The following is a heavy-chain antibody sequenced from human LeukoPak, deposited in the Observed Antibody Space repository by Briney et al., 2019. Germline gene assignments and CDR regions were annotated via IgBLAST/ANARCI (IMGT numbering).Heavy chain of an antibody. V-gene: IGHV1-3*01. Sequence: GASVKVSCKASGYTFTSYAMHWVRQAPGQRLEWMGWINAGNGNTKYSQKFQGRVTITRDPSASTAYMELSRLRSEDTAVYYCARDKRSSWYFYWGQGTLVTVSS. D-gene: IGHD6-13*01. CDR3: ARDKRSSWYFY. CDR2: INAGNGNT. J-gene: IGHJ4*02. CDR1: GYTFTSYA.